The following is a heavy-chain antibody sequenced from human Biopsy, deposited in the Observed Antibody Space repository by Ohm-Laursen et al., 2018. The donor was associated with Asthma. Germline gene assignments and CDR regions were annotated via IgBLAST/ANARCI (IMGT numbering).Heavy chain of an antibody. J-gene: IGHJ3*02. V-gene: IGHV3-11*04. CDR2: ISSSGTTI. CDR1: GFPFSDYY. D-gene: IGHD3-3*01. Sequence: SLRLSCAASGFPFSDYYMSWIRQAPGKGLEWVSYISSSGTTIFNADSVKGRFTISRDNAKNSLYLQMNSLRAEDTAVYYCAKERYYDLWSGYPIWGQGTMVTVSS. CDR3: AKERYYDLWSGYPI.